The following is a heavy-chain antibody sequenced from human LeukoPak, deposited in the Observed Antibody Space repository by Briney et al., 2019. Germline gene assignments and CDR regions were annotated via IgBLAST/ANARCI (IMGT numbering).Heavy chain of an antibody. V-gene: IGHV4-38-2*02. CDR3: ARHESKWYRAVAGTWDWFDP. CDR2: IYHSGST. J-gene: IGHJ5*02. CDR1: GYSISSGYY. Sequence: PSETLSLTCTVSGYSISSGYYWGWIRQPPGKGLEWIGSIYHSGSTYYNPSLKSRVTISVDTSKNQFSLKLSSVTAADTAVYYCARHESKWYRAVAGTWDWFDPWGQGTLVTVSS. D-gene: IGHD6-19*01.